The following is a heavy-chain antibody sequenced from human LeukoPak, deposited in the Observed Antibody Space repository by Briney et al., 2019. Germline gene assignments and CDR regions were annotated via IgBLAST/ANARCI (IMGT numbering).Heavy chain of an antibody. CDR2: IIPIFGTA. J-gene: IGHJ4*02. V-gene: IGHV1-69*13. CDR1: GGTFSSYT. D-gene: IGHD5-24*01. Sequence: SVKVSCKASGGTFSSYTISWVRQAPGQGLEWMGGIIPIFGTANYAQKFQGRVTITADESTSTAYMELSSLRSEDTAVYYCARDRRGDGYNYEMDYWGQGTLVTVSS. CDR3: ARDRRGDGYNYEMDY.